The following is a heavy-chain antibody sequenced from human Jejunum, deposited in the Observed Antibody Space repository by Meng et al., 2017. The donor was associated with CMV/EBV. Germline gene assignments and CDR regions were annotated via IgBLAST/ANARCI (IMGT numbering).Heavy chain of an antibody. CDR3: ANQMPWNYYYGMDL. D-gene: IGHD2-2*01. CDR1: EFSFSSHN. J-gene: IGHJ6*02. V-gene: IGHV3-21*01. Sequence: SEFSFSSHNMNWVRQAPGKGLELVASISATGTYIYYADPVKGRFTISRDNAKNSLYLQMNSLRVDDTAVYYCANQMPWNYYYGMDLWGQGTTVTVSS. CDR2: ISATGTYI.